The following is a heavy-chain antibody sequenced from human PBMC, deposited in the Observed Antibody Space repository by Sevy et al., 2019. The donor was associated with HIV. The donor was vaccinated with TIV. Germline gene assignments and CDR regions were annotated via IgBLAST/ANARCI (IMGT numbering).Heavy chain of an antibody. CDR3: ARRDCTITSCHRGDAFDI. Sequence: GGSLRLSCAASGFTFSSYSMNWVRQAPGKGLEWVSSISGSSNYIYYADSMKDRFTISRDNAKNSLYLQMNSLRAEDTAVNYCARRDCTITSCHRGDAFDIWGQGTMVTVSS. V-gene: IGHV3-21*01. D-gene: IGHD2-2*01. CDR2: ISGSSNYI. J-gene: IGHJ3*02. CDR1: GFTFSSYS.